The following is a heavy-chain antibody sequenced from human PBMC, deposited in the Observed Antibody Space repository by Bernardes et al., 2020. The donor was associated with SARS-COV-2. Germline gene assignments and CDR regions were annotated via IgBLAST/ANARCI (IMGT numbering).Heavy chain of an antibody. Sequence: GGSLRLSCAASGFTFSSYGMHWVRQAPGKGLEWVAVIWYDGSNKYYADSVKGRFTISRDNSKNTLYLQMNSLRAKDTAVYYCARVYSSSSFRKYGMDVWGQGTTVTVSS. CDR3: ARVYSSSSFRKYGMDV. CDR2: IWYDGSNK. CDR1: GFTFSSYG. V-gene: IGHV3-33*01. D-gene: IGHD6-6*01. J-gene: IGHJ6*02.